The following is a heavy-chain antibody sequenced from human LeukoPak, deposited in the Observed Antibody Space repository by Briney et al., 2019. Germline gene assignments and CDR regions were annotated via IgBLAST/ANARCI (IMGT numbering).Heavy chain of an antibody. CDR3: ARHVSAYYLWYAFDI. CDR2: INPSDGSA. J-gene: IGHJ3*02. CDR1: GYTFTNYY. D-gene: IGHD3/OR15-3a*01. Sequence: ASVKVSCKASGYTFTNYYMHWVRQAPGQGLEWMGIINPSDGSATYAQRFQGRVTMTRDTSKNQFSLKLSSVTAADTAVYYCARHVSAYYLWYAFDIWGQGTMVTVSS. V-gene: IGHV1-46*01.